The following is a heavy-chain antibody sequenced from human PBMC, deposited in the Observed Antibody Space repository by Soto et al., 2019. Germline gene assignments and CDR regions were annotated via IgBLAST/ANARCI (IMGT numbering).Heavy chain of an antibody. V-gene: IGHV1-69*13. D-gene: IGHD6-19*01. CDR3: ARERLNPGWYGFDY. Sequence: SVKVSCKASGGTFSSYAISWVRQAPGQGLEWMGGIIPIFGTANYAQKFRGRVTITADESTSTAYMELSSLRSEDTAVYFCARERLNPGWYGFDYWGQGTQVTVSS. J-gene: IGHJ4*02. CDR1: GGTFSSYA. CDR2: IIPIFGTA.